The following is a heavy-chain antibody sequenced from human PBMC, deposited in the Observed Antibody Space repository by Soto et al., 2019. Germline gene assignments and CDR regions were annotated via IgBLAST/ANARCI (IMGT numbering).Heavy chain of an antibody. CDR1: GFTFSDNL. J-gene: IGHJ3*01. V-gene: IGHV1-3*01. D-gene: IGHD5-18*01. CDR2: LNPYTGNT. Sequence: QVQLVQSGAELKKPGASVNISCTASGFTFSDNLITWVRQVPGQGLEWMGRLNPYTGNTRYSETFQGRVTISRHPSASIAYLKLSCLENETTALYFCARDIQSVGPRANDAFDVWGQGTMITVSS. CDR3: ARDIQSVGPRANDAFDV.